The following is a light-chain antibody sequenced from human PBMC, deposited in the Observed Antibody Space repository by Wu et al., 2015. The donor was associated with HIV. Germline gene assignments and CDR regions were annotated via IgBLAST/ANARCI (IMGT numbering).Light chain of an antibody. Sequence: EIVMTQSPATLSVSPGERATLYCRASQNVKTNLAWYQQKPGQAPRLLIYGASTRATDVPARFSGSGSGTEFTLTVSSIQSEDFAIFYCQEYNDWPSWTFGQGTKVE. V-gene: IGKV3-15*01. J-gene: IGKJ1*01. CDR3: QEYNDWPSWT. CDR2: GAS. CDR1: QNVKTN.